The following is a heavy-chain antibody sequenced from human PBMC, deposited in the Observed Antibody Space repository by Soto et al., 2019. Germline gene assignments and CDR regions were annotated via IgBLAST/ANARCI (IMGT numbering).Heavy chain of an antibody. CDR1: VYSISSFYN. CDR3: ARDGHYGMDI. J-gene: IGHJ6*04. V-gene: IGHV4-38-2*02. CDR2: VYRTGIT. Sequence: SGTLSLTCAFSVYSISSFYNCFCIRQPPGKGLEWIGIVYRTGITYYNSSLKSRVTISVYTSKNQFSLKLKDVTAADTAVYYCARDGHYGMDIWGKRNTVTVSS.